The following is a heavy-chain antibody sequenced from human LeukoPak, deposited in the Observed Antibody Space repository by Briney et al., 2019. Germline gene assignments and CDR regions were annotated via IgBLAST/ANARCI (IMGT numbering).Heavy chain of an antibody. J-gene: IGHJ4*02. V-gene: IGHV3-48*02. D-gene: IGHD3-9*01. Sequence: PGGSPRLSCSASGFTFSSYSMNWVRQAPGKGLEWVSYISSSSSTIYYADSVKGRFTISRDNAKNSLYLQMNSLRDEDTAVYYCARDLLRYFDWSYYFDYWGQGTLVTVSS. CDR3: ARDLLRYFDWSYYFDY. CDR2: ISSSSSTI. CDR1: GFTFSSYS.